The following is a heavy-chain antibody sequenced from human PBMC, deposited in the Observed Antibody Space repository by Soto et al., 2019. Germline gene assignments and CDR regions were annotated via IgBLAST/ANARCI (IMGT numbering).Heavy chain of an antibody. CDR2: IWYDGSNK. Sequence: GGSLRLSCAASGFTFSSYGMHWVRQAPGKGLEWVAVIWYDGSNKYYADSVKGRFTISRDNSKNTLYLQMNSLRAEDTAVYYCARGIKQLVRYYYYMDVWGKGTTVTVSS. CDR3: ARGIKQLVRYYYYMDV. V-gene: IGHV3-33*08. CDR1: GFTFSSYG. J-gene: IGHJ6*03. D-gene: IGHD6-6*01.